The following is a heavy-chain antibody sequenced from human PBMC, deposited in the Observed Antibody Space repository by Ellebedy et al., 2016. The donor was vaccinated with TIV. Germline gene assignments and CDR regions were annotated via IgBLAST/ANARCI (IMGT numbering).Heavy chain of an antibody. J-gene: IGHJ3*02. CDR3: ATDGSYGDYRSPTHAFEI. D-gene: IGHD4-17*01. Sequence: GRSLRLSCATSGFSFRSYWMSWVRQAPGKGLEWVANIRQDGSDMYYVDSVKGRFTISRDNAKNSLYLLMNSLSAEDTGVYYCATDGSYGDYRSPTHAFEIWGQGTMVTVSS. CDR1: GFSFRSYW. CDR2: IRQDGSDM. V-gene: IGHV3-7*01.